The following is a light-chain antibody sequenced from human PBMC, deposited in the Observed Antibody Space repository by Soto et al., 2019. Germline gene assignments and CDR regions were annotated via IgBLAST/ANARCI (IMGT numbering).Light chain of an antibody. J-gene: IGKJ2*01. V-gene: IGKV1-6*01. CDR3: LQDYNYPFT. Sequence: AIQMTQSPSSLSASVGDRVTITCRASQGIRNDLGWFQQKPGKAPRLLIYAASSLQSGVPSRFSGSGSGTDFTLTISSLQPEDFATYYCLQDYNYPFTFGQGTKLEIK. CDR2: AAS. CDR1: QGIRND.